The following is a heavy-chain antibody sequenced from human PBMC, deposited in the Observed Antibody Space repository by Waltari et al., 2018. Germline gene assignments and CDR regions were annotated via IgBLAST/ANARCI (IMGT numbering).Heavy chain of an antibody. Sequence: QLQLQESGPGLVKPSETLSLTCTVSGGSISSSSYYWGWIRQPPGKGLEWIGSIYYSGSTYYNPSLKSRVTISVDTSKNQFSLKLSSVTAADTAVYYCASYEYDYVWGSYRPFDYWGQGTLVTVSS. CDR2: IYYSGST. D-gene: IGHD3-16*02. CDR1: GGSISSSSYY. V-gene: IGHV4-39*01. J-gene: IGHJ4*02. CDR3: ASYEYDYVWGSYRPFDY.